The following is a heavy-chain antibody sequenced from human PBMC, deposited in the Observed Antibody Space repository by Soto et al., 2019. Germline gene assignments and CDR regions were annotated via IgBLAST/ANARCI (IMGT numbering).Heavy chain of an antibody. CDR1: GCTFTRYG. Sequence: RASVKVSCKASGCTFTRYGISWVRQAPGQGLEGMGWISAYYGKTNYAQKLQGRVSMTTDTTTSTAYMERRSLRSDDTAVYYCARENSGDSSSWYVSGWWPYYYSAGMDVWGQGTTVTVSS. CDR2: ISAYYGKT. D-gene: IGHD6-13*01. CDR3: ARENSGDSSSWYVSGWWPYYYSAGMDV. J-gene: IGHJ6*02. V-gene: IGHV1-18*01.